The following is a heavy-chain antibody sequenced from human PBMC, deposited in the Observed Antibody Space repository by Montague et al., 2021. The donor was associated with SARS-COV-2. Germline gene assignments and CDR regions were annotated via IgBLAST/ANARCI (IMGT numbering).Heavy chain of an antibody. D-gene: IGHD6-19*01. V-gene: IGHV4-39*01. J-gene: IGHJ4*02. CDR3: ATQEDPSGWIPGPFDF. Sequence: SETLSLTCTVSGGSISSSTYDWAWIRQSPGKGLEWIGSIYYRGSTYYNPSLKSRVFISVDTSKQQLSLTLTSVTAADTAVYYCATQEDPSGWIPGPFDFWGQGTLVTVSS. CDR2: IYYRGST. CDR1: GGSISSSTYD.